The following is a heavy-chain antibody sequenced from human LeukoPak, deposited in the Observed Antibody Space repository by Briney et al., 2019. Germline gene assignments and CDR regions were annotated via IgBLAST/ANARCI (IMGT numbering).Heavy chain of an antibody. CDR2: ISGSGGST. V-gene: IGHV3-23*01. Sequence: PGGSLRLSCAASGFTFSSYAMSWVRQAPGKGLEWVSAISGSGGSTHYADSVKGRFTISRDNSKNTLYLQMNSLRAEDTAVYYCAKDLGLLWFGELSPGDYWGQGTLVTVSS. J-gene: IGHJ4*02. CDR1: GFTFSSYA. CDR3: AKDLGLLWFGELSPGDY. D-gene: IGHD3-10*01.